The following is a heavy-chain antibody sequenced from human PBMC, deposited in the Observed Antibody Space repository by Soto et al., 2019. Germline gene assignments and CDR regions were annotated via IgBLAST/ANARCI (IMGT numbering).Heavy chain of an antibody. Sequence: QVQLVQCGAEVKKPGASVKVSCKASGYTFNRYAISWVRQAPGQGLEWMGWISAYNGNTNYAQKLQGRVTMTTDTAXSXXYMELRSLRSDDTAVYCCARLYYYDTSGYYYVEDYWGQGTLVTVSS. V-gene: IGHV1-18*01. CDR1: GYTFNRYA. D-gene: IGHD3-22*01. CDR3: ARLYYYDTSGYYYVEDY. J-gene: IGHJ4*02. CDR2: ISAYNGNT.